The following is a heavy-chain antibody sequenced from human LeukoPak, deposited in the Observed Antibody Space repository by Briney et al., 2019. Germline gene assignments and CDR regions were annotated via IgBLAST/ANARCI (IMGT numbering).Heavy chain of an antibody. V-gene: IGHV3-33*01. CDR1: GFPFSSYV. CDR2: IWFDGGKI. Sequence: PGRSLRLSCAASGFPFSSYVMHWLRQAPGKGLECVAVIWFDGGKIYYADSVKGRFTISRDNSKNTLYLQMNSLRAEDTAVYHCARDFTNIRGGGYFDNWGQGTLVTVSS. CDR3: ARDFTNIRGGGYFDN. D-gene: IGHD2-15*01. J-gene: IGHJ4*02.